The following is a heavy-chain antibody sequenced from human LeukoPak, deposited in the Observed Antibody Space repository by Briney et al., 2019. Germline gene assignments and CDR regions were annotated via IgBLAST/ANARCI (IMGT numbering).Heavy chain of an antibody. V-gene: IGHV3-7*01. J-gene: IGHJ4*02. Sequence: PGGSLRLSCAASGSTFSRYWMSWVRQTPEKGLEWVANIKQDGSEENYVDSVKGRFTISRDNAKNSPYLQMNSLRAEDTAVYYCARGSPVAGNDYWGQGTLVTVSS. CDR2: IKQDGSEE. CDR3: ARGSPVAGNDY. CDR1: GSTFSRYW. D-gene: IGHD6-19*01.